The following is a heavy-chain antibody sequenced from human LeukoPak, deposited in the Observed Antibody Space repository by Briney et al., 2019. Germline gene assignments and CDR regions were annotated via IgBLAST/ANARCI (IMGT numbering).Heavy chain of an antibody. CDR2: IIPIFGTA. J-gene: IGHJ4*02. CDR1: GGTFSSYA. D-gene: IGHD5-18*01. V-gene: IGHV1-69*05. CDR3: ARDRAWPDTAMVPFDY. Sequence: GSSVKVSCKASGGTFSSYAISWVRQAPGQGLEWMGGIIPIFGTANYAQKFQGRVTMTTDTSTSTAYMELRSLRSDDTAVYYCARDRAWPDTAMVPFDYWGQGTLVTVSS.